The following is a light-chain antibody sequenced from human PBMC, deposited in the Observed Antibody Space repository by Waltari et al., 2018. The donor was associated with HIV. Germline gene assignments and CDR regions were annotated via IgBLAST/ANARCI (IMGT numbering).Light chain of an antibody. CDR1: QSIASW. Sequence: IQMPQAPSTLSASGGDRVNITCRASQSIASWLAWYQQIPGKAPKLLIYKASTLERGVPSRFSGSGSGTEFTLTISSLRPDDFATYYCQQYSQPLWTFGQGTKVEIK. CDR2: KAS. J-gene: IGKJ1*01. CDR3: QQYSQPLWT. V-gene: IGKV1-5*03.